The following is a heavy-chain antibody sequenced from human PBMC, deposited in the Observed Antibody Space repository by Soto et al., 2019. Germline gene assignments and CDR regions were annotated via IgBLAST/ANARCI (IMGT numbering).Heavy chain of an antibody. J-gene: IGHJ6*02. CDR1: GYTFTSYG. CDR2: ISAYNGKT. V-gene: IGHV1-18*04. D-gene: IGHD4-17*01. Sequence: QVQLVQSGAEVKKPGASVKVSCKASGYTFTSYGISWVRQAPGQGLEWMGWISAYNGKTNYAQKLQGRVTMSTDTSRSTAYVELRSRRSDDTAVYYCALTLDCGVISTPGDYGMDVWGRGTTVTVSS. CDR3: ALTLDCGVISTPGDYGMDV.